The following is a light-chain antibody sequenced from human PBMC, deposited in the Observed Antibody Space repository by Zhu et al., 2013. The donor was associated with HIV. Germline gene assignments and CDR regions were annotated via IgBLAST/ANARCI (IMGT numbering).Light chain of an antibody. J-gene: IGLJ1*01. CDR2: EVI. CDR3: TSYAGSRTLV. V-gene: IGLV2-14*01. Sequence: QSALTQPASVSGSPGQSITISCSGTSSDIGGYNYVSWYQQHPGRAPKLVIYEVIHRPSGVSNRFSGSKSGNTASLTISGLQAEDEADYFCTSYAGSRTLVFGTGTKVTVL. CDR1: SSDIGGYNY.